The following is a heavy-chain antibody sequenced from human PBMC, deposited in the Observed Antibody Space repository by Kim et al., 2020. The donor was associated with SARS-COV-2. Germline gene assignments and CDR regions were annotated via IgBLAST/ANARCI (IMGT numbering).Heavy chain of an antibody. Sequence: ASVKVSCKASGYTFTGYYMHWVRQAPGQGLEWMGWINPNSGGTNYAQKFQGRVTMTRDTSISTAYMELSRLRSDDTAVYYCARGLRIVLMVYANNAFDIWGQGTMVTVSS. J-gene: IGHJ3*02. CDR1: GYTFTGYY. CDR3: ARGLRIVLMVYANNAFDI. D-gene: IGHD2-8*01. V-gene: IGHV1-2*02. CDR2: INPNSGGT.